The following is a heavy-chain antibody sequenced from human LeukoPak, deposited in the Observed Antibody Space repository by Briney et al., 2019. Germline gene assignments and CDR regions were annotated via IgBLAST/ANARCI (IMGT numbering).Heavy chain of an antibody. CDR2: IRYDGSNK. CDR1: GFTFSSYG. CDR3: ASSPILTGYYDPQFAY. J-gene: IGHJ4*02. Sequence: GGSLRLSCAASGFTFSSYGMHCVRQAPGKGLERVAFIRYDGSNKYYADSVKGRVTISRDNSKNTLYLQMNSLRAEDTAVYYCASSPILTGYYDPQFAYWGQGTLVTVSS. V-gene: IGHV3-30*02. D-gene: IGHD3-9*01.